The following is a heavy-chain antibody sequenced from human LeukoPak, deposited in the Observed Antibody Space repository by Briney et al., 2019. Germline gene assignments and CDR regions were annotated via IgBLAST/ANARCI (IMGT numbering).Heavy chain of an antibody. J-gene: IGHJ4*02. D-gene: IGHD3-22*01. CDR3: AKDNLNTYYYDSSGPNY. Sequence: GGSLRLSCAASGFTFSSHATGWVRQAPGKGLEWVSSITGSGGSTYYGDSVKGRFTISRDNSKKTLYLQMNSLRAEDTAVYYCAKDNLNTYYYDSSGPNYWGQGTLVTVSS. CDR2: ITGSGGST. CDR1: GFTFSSHA. V-gene: IGHV3-23*01.